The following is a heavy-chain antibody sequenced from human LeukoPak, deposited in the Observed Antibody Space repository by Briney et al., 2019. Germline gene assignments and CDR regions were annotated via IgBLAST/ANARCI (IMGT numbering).Heavy chain of an antibody. J-gene: IGHJ2*01. V-gene: IGHV3-23*01. CDR3: TRTPWIVGYTSRELGHWYFDL. Sequence: PGGSLRLSCAASGFTFSSYATSWVRQAPGKGLEWDSAISGSGGSTYYADSRKGRFTSSRDNARNSLYLQMKSLRAEDTAVYYCTRTPWIVGYTSRELGHWYFDLWGRGTPVTVSS. CDR2: ISGSGGST. CDR1: GFTFSSYA. D-gene: IGHD6-13*01.